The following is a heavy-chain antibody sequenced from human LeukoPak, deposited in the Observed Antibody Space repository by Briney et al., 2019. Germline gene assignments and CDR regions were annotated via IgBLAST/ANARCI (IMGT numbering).Heavy chain of an antibody. CDR1: GFTVSSNY. CDR2: IYSGGTT. D-gene: IGHD6-19*01. Sequence: PGGSLRLSCAASGFTVSSNYVNWVRQAPGKGLEWVSVIYSGGTTYYADSVKGRFTISRDNSKNTLYLQMNSLRAEDTAVYYCARDRVVAGTLAYFDYWGQGTLVSVSS. J-gene: IGHJ4*02. CDR3: ARDRVVAGTLAYFDY. V-gene: IGHV3-66*01.